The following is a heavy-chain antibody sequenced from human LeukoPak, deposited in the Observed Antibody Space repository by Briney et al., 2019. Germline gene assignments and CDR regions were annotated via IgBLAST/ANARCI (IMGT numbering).Heavy chain of an antibody. J-gene: IGHJ6*03. CDR2: IYHSGST. Sequence: PSETLSLTCTVSGYSISSGYYWGWIRQPPGKGLEWIGSIYHSGSTYYNPSLKSRVTISVDTSKNQFSLKLSSVTAADTAVYYCARGDYGGNSLLDYYYMDVWGKGTTVTVSS. D-gene: IGHD4-23*01. CDR3: ARGDYGGNSLLDYYYMDV. V-gene: IGHV4-38-2*02. CDR1: GYSISSGYY.